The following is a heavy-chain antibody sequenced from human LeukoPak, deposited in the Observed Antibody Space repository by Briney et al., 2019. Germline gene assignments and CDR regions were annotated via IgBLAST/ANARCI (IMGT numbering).Heavy chain of an antibody. J-gene: IGHJ3*02. CDR2: IYTSGST. D-gene: IGHD4/OR15-4a*01. Sequence: PSETLSLICTVSGGSISSYYWSWIRQPPGKGLEWIGYIYTSGSTNYNPSLKSRVTISVDTSKNQFSLKLSSVTAADTAVYYCARLTTSAFDIWGQGTMVTVSS. CDR1: GGSISSYY. CDR3: ARLTTSAFDI. V-gene: IGHV4-4*09.